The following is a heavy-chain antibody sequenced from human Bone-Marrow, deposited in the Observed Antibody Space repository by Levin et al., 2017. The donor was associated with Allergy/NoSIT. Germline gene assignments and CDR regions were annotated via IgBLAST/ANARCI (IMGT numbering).Heavy chain of an antibody. CDR1: GFTFTTYA. Sequence: GESLKISCATSGFTFTTYAIHWVRQAPGKGLEWVAVIWYDGSNEYYADSVRGRFTISRDNSKNTLYLQMNSLRAEDTAVNYCARDSVQVVEPAPDDNNQPSLLMDVWGQGTTVIVSS. CDR3: ARDSVQVVEPAPDDNNQPSLLMDV. V-gene: IGHV3-33*01. CDR2: IWYDGSNE. D-gene: IGHD3-22*01. J-gene: IGHJ6*02.